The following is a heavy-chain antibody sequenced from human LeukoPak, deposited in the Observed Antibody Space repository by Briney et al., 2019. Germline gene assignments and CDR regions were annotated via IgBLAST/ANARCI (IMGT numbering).Heavy chain of an antibody. CDR2: INPNSGGT. CDR1: GYTFTGYY. Sequence: ASVKVSCKASGYTFTGYYMHWVRQARGQGLEWMGWINPNSGGTNYAQKFQGRVTMTRDTSISTAYMELSRLRSDDTAVYYCARGITMVRGEVNWFDPWGQGTLVTVSS. CDR3: ARGITMVRGEVNWFDP. D-gene: IGHD3-10*01. J-gene: IGHJ5*02. V-gene: IGHV1-2*02.